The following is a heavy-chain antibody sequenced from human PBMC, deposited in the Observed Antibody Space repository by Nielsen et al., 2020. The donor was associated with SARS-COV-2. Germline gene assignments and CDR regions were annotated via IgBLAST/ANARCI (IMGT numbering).Heavy chain of an antibody. V-gene: IGHV3-7*03. J-gene: IGHJ4*02. CDR1: GFTFSSYW. CDR2: IKQDGSEK. D-gene: IGHD3-22*01. CDR3: ARGREYYDSSGYDFDY. Sequence: GESLKISCAASGFTFSSYWMSWVRQAPGKGLEWVANIKQDGSEKYYVDSVKGRFTISRDNAKNSLYLQMNSLRAEDTAVYYCARGREYYDSSGYDFDYWGQGTLVTVSS.